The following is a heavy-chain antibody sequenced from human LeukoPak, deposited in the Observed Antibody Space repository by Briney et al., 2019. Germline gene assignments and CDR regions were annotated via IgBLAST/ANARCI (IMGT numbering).Heavy chain of an antibody. J-gene: IGHJ4*02. CDR3: TTDAVVVVAASDY. Sequence: GGSLRLCCAASGFTFSNAWMSWVRQAPGKGLEWVGRIKSKTDGGTTDYAAPVKGRFTISRDDSKNTLYLQMNSLKTEDTAVYYCTTDAVVVVAASDYWGQGTLVTVSS. CDR2: IKSKTDGGTT. D-gene: IGHD2-15*01. CDR1: GFTFSNAW. V-gene: IGHV3-15*01.